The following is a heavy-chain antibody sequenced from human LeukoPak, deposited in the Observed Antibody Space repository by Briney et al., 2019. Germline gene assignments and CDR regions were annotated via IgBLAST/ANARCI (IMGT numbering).Heavy chain of an antibody. D-gene: IGHD3-3*01. CDR1: GFTFSSYA. V-gene: IGHV3-23*01. CDR2: ISGSGGST. Sequence: GGSLRLSCAASGFTFSSYAMSWVRQAPGKGLEWVSAISGSGGSTYYAGSVKGRFTISRDNSKNTLYLQMNSLRAEDTAVYYCAKDQLGGYGLDYFDYWGQGTLVTVSS. J-gene: IGHJ4*02. CDR3: AKDQLGGYGLDYFDY.